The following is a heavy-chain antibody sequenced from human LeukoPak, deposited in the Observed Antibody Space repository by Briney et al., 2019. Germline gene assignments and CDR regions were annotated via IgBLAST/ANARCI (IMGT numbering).Heavy chain of an antibody. CDR3: ARDGDSSGYRNAFDI. CDR2: ISAYNGNT. J-gene: IGHJ3*02. V-gene: IGHV1-18*01. CDR1: GYTFTSYG. D-gene: IGHD3-22*01. Sequence: ASVKVSCKASGYTFTSYGISWVRQAPGQGLEWMGWISAYNGNTNYTQKLQGRVTMTTDTSTSTAYMELRSLRSDDTAVYYCARDGDSSGYRNAFDIWGQGTMVTVSS.